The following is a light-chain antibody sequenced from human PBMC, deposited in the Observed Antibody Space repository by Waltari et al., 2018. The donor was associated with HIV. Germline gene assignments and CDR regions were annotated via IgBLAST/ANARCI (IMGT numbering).Light chain of an antibody. CDR3: QSFDSGLTAVV. CDR2: DNN. V-gene: IGLV1-40*01. CDR1: TSNLGAGFA. Sequence: QSVLTQPPSVSGAPGQRVPIPCTGSTSNLGAGFAAPWYQQLPGAAPRPLIYDNNNRPSGVPGRFSGSRSGTSASLAITGLQADDEADYYCQSFDSGLTAVVFGGGTKLTVL. J-gene: IGLJ2*01.